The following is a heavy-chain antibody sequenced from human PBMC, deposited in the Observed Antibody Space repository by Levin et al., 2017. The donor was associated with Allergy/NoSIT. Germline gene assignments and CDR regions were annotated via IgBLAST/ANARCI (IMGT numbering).Heavy chain of an antibody. CDR2: INPNSGVT. V-gene: IGHV1-2*02. D-gene: IGHD2-15*01. J-gene: IGHJ5*02. CDR3: ARELLGYEDCSGGSCYLNWFDP. Sequence: ASVKVSCKASGYTFTGYYIHWVRQAPGQGLEWMGWINPNSGVTSYSQRFQGRVTMTRDTSISTAYMELSRLRSDDTAVYYCARELLGYEDCSGGSCYLNWFDPWGQGTLVTVSS. CDR1: GYTFTGYY.